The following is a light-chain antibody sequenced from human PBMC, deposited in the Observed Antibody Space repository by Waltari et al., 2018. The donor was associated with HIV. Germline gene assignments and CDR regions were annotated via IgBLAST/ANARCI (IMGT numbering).Light chain of an antibody. J-gene: IGLJ2*01. CDR2: KDS. CDR1: ALPKQY. CDR3: QSADSSGTWV. Sequence: SYELTQPPSVSVSPGQTARITCSGDALPKQYADWYQQRPGQAPVLVMSKDSERPSGIPERFSGSSSGTTVTLTISGVQAEDEADYYCQSADSSGTWVFGGGTKLTVL. V-gene: IGLV3-25*03.